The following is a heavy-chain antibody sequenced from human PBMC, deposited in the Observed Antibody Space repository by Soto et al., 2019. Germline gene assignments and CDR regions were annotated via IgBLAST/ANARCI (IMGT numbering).Heavy chain of an antibody. D-gene: IGHD3-22*01. CDR2: IHSSDSDT. CDR3: ARLAYDSRTYYYVGGSYFFDF. CDR1: GYSFASHW. Sequence: GESLKISCKGSGYSFASHWLGWVRQMPGKGLGWMGIIHSSDSDTRYSPSFQGQVTFSVDKSISTAYLQWSSLKASDTAMYYCARLAYDSRTYYYVGGSYFFDFWGQGTLVTVSS. V-gene: IGHV5-51*01. J-gene: IGHJ4*02.